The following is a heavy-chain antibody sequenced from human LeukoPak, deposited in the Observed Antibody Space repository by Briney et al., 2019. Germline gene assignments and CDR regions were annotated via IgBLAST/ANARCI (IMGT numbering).Heavy chain of an antibody. J-gene: IGHJ4*02. D-gene: IGHD1-26*01. Sequence: SETLSLTCTVSGGSISSSSYYWGWIRQPPGKGLEWIGSIYYSGSTYYNPSLKSRVTISVDTSKNQFSLKLSSVTAADPAVYYCARGPRKGHSEYYFDYWGQGTLVTVSS. CDR3: ARGPRKGHSEYYFDY. CDR2: IYYSGST. V-gene: IGHV4-39*07. CDR1: GGSISSSSYY.